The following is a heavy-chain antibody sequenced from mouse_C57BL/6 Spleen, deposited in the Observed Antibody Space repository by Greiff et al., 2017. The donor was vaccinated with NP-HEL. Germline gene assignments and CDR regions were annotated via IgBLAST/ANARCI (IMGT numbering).Heavy chain of an antibody. J-gene: IGHJ3*01. Sequence: DVQLVESGGGLVKPGGSLKLSCAASGFTFSDYGMHWVRQAPEKGLEWVAYISSGSSTIYYADTVKGRFTIARDNAKNTLFLQMTSLRSEDTAMYYCARGDPWFASWGQGTLVTVSS. CDR1: GFTFSDYG. CDR2: ISSGSSTI. V-gene: IGHV5-17*01. CDR3: ARGDPWFAS.